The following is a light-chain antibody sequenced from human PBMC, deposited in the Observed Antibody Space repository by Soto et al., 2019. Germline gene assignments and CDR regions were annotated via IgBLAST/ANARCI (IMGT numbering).Light chain of an antibody. CDR1: QSVSSN. CDR2: GAS. Sequence: EIVMTQSPATLSVSPGERATLSCRASQSVSSNLAWYQQKPGQAPRLLIYGASTRATGIPARFSGSGSGTEFTLTIGSLQSEDFAVYYCQQYTNWPPNTFGQGTRLEIK. CDR3: QQYTNWPPNT. J-gene: IGKJ5*01. V-gene: IGKV3-15*01.